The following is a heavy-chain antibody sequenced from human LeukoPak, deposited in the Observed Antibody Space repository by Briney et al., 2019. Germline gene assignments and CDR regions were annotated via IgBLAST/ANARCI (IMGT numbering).Heavy chain of an antibody. Sequence: PSETLSLTCTVSGGSISSGGYYWSWIRQHPGKGLEWIGYIYYSGSTYYNPSLKSRVTISVDTSKNQFSLKLSSVAAADTAVYYCAREGYCTNGVCSLDPWGQGTLVTVPS. J-gene: IGHJ5*02. V-gene: IGHV4-31*03. CDR2: IYYSGST. CDR1: GGSISSGGYY. CDR3: AREGYCTNGVCSLDP. D-gene: IGHD2-8*01.